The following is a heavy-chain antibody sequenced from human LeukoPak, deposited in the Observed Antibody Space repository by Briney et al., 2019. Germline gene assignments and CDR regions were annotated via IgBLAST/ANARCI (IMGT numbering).Heavy chain of an antibody. D-gene: IGHD1-26*01. V-gene: IGHV4-61*02. CDR3: AGVGATGFDP. J-gene: IGHJ5*02. Sequence: PSETLSLTCTVSGGSISSGSYYWSWIRQPAGKGLEWIGRIYTSGSTNYNPSLKSRVTISVDTSKNQFSLKLSSVTAADTAVYYCAGVGATGFDPWGQGTLVTVSS. CDR1: GGSISSGSYY. CDR2: IYTSGST.